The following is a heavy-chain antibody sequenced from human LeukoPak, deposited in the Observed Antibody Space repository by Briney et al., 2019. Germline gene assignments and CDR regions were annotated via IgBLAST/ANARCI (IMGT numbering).Heavy chain of an antibody. Sequence: ASVKVSCKASGYTFTGYYMHWVRQAPGQGLEWMGRINPNSGGTNYAQKFQGRVTMTRDTTISTAYMELRRLRSDDTAVYYCARGRYSSGWLIYWGQGTLVTVSS. CDR1: GYTFTGYY. CDR3: ARGRYSSGWLIY. CDR2: INPNSGGT. V-gene: IGHV1-2*06. J-gene: IGHJ4*02. D-gene: IGHD6-19*01.